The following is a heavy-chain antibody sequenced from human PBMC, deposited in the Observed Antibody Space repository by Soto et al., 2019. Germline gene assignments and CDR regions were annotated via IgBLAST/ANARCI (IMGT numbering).Heavy chain of an antibody. CDR2: IWYGGSNK. Sequence: GGSLRLSCAASGFTFSSYGMHWVRQAPGKGLEWVAGIWYGGSNKYYADSVKGRFTISRDNSKNTLYLQMNSLRAEDTAVYYCSRDFLNYYDSSGSHDAFDIWGQGTMVT. CDR3: SRDFLNYYDSSGSHDAFDI. CDR1: GFTFSSYG. V-gene: IGHV3-33*01. D-gene: IGHD3-22*01. J-gene: IGHJ3*02.